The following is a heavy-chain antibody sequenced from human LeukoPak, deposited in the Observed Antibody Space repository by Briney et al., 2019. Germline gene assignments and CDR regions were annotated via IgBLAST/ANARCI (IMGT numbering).Heavy chain of an antibody. CDR2: ISGSGGST. Sequence: PGGSLRLSCAASGFTLSNYAMSWVRQAPGKGLEWVSAISGSGGSTYYADSVKGRFTISRDNSKNTLYLQMNSLRAEDTAVYYCAKAVVPAATRSAPTLEPWGQGTLVTVSS. CDR1: GFTLSNYA. D-gene: IGHD2-2*01. V-gene: IGHV3-23*01. CDR3: AKAVVPAATRSAPTLEP. J-gene: IGHJ5*02.